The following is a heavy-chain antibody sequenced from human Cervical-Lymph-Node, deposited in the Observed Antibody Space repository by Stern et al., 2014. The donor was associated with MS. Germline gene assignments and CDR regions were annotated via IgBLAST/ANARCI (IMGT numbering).Heavy chain of an antibody. V-gene: IGHV5-51*01. Sequence: VKLGRSGGEVKKPGGARKISCKGSGYSFTANRIAWVRQMPGKGLERMGLIELGASDPRYSPSFQGQVPISADKSISTAYLQWSSLKASDTAMYYCARDSGDYAFDYWGQGTLVTVSS. J-gene: IGHJ4*02. CDR2: IELGASDP. CDR3: ARDSGDYAFDY. CDR1: GYSFTANR. D-gene: IGHD4-17*01.